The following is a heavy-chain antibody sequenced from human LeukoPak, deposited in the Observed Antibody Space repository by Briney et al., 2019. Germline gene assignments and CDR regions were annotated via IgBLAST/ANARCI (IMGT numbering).Heavy chain of an antibody. J-gene: IGHJ4*02. Sequence: PGGSLRLSCAASGFTFTSYAMSWVRQAPGKGLEWVSAISGSGGSTYYADSVKGRFTISRDNSKNTLYLQMNSLRAEDTAVYYCAKDGLYYDSSGYLFDYWGQGTLVTVSS. CDR1: GFTFTSYA. V-gene: IGHV3-23*01. CDR3: AKDGLYYDSSGYLFDY. D-gene: IGHD3-22*01. CDR2: ISGSGGST.